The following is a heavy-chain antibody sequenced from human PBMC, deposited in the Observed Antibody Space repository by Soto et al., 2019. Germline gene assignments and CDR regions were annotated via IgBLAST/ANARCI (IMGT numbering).Heavy chain of an antibody. CDR3: ASDPYYYASGY. CDR2: ISGSGTTR. D-gene: IGHD3-10*01. Sequence: GGSLRLSCAASGFTFSNSYMTWIRQAPGKGLEWVSKISGSGTTRYYADSVKGRFTVSRDNAKNSVYLQMDSLRAEDTAVYYCASDPYYYASGYWGQGTLVTVSS. V-gene: IGHV3-11*01. J-gene: IGHJ4*02. CDR1: GFTFSNSY.